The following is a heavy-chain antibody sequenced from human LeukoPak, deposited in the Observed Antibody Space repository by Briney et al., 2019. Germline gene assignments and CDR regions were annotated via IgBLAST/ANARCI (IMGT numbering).Heavy chain of an antibody. CDR2: INPSGGST. J-gene: IGHJ5*02. V-gene: IGHV1-46*01. CDR3: ARISYYYDSSGYRSWFDP. Sequence: GASVKVSCKASGYTFTSYYMHWVRQAPGQGLEWMGIINPSGGSTSYAQKFQGRVTMTRDTSISTAYMELSRLRSDDTAVYYCARISYYYDSSGYRSWFDPWGQGTLVTVSS. CDR1: GYTFTSYY. D-gene: IGHD3-22*01.